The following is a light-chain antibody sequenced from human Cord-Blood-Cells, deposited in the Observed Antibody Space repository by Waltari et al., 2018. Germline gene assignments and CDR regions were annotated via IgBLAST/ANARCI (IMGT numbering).Light chain of an antibody. CDR2: ENN. V-gene: IGLV1-51*02. Sequence: QSVLTQPPSVSAAPGQKVTISCSGSSPNIGNNYVSWYQQPPGTAPKLLIYENNKRPSGIPDRFSGSKSGTSATLGITGLQTGDEADYYCGTWDSSLSAGYVFGTGTKVTVL. CDR3: GTWDSSLSAGYV. CDR1: SPNIGNNY. J-gene: IGLJ1*01.